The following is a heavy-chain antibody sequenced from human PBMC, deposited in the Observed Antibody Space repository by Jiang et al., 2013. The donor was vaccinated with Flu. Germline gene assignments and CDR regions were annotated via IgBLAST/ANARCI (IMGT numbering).Heavy chain of an antibody. D-gene: IGHD6-19*01. J-gene: IGHJ6*01. V-gene: IGHV3-21*01. CDR3: ARDGGEHWLVEEHYGMDV. Sequence: VQLLESGGGLVKPGGSLTLSCAASGFTFITYSMNWVRQAPGKGLEWVSYISSSSSYIYYADSVKGRFTISRDNAKNSLYLQMNSLRAEDTAVYYCARDGGEHWLVEEHYGMDVWGQRDHCHRLL. CDR1: GFTFITYS. CDR2: ISSSSSYI.